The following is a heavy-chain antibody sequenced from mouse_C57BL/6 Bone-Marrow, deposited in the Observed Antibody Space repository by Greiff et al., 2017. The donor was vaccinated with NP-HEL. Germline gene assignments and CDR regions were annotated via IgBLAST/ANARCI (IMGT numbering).Heavy chain of an antibody. CDR1: GYTFTYYA. CDR3: AREEKIPLYYDYAGFAY. Sequence: QVQLQQSGPELVRPGVSVKISCKGSGYTFTYYAMHWVKQSHAKSLEWIGVISTYYGDASYNQKLKDKATMTVDKSSSTAYMELARLTSEHSAVYYCAREEKIPLYYDYAGFAYWGQGTLVTVSA. D-gene: IGHD2-4*01. J-gene: IGHJ3*01. V-gene: IGHV1-67*01. CDR2: ISTYYGDA.